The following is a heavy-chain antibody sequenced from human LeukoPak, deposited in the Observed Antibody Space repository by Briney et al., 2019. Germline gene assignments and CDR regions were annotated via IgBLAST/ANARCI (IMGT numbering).Heavy chain of an antibody. CDR1: GYTFTSYY. V-gene: IGHV1-46*01. J-gene: IGHJ5*02. CDR3: ASSWLGHCSGGSCFINWFDP. CDR2: INPSGGST. D-gene: IGHD2-15*01. Sequence: ASVKVSCKASGYTFTSYYMHWVRQAPGQGLEWMGIINPSGGSTSYAQKFQGRVTMTRDMSTSTVYMELSSLRSDDTAVYYCASSWLGHCSGGSCFINWFDPWGQGTLVTVSS.